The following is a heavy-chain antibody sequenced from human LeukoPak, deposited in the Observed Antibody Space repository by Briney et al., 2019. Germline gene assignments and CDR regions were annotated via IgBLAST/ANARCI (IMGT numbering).Heavy chain of an antibody. V-gene: IGHV3-23*01. J-gene: IGHJ4*02. D-gene: IGHD2-15*01. CDR3: AKNGGSQCYSHLDS. Sequence: GGSPRLSCAASGFTFSSYAMSWVRQAPGKGLEWVSGTSGSGGSTYYAGSVKGRFTISRDNSKNTLYLQMNSLRVEDTAVYYCAKNGGSQCYSHLDSWGQGTLVTVSS. CDR2: TSGSGGST. CDR1: GFTFSSYA.